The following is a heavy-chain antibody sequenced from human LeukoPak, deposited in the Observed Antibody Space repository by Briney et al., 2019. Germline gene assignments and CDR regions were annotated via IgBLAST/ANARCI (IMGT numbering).Heavy chain of an antibody. V-gene: IGHV1-69*13. D-gene: IGHD1-26*01. Sequence: GASVKVSCKASGYTFTSYGISWVRQAPGQGLEWMGGIIPIFGTANYAQKFQGRVTITADESTSTAYMELSSLRSEDTAVYHCARAGCTPGADCYFDLWGRGTLVTVSS. CDR3: ARAGCTPGADCYFDL. CDR2: IIPIFGTA. J-gene: IGHJ2*01. CDR1: GYTFTSYG.